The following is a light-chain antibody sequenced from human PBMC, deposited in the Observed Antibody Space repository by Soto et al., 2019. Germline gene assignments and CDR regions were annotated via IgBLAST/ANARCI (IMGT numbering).Light chain of an antibody. Sequence: QSALTQPASVSGSPGQSITISCTGTSSDVGGYNFVSWYQHHPGKAPKLMIYDVSNRPSGVSNRFSGSKSGNTASLTISGLQADDEADYYCSSYTSASTLVVVGGGTKLTVL. CDR2: DVS. CDR3: SSYTSASTLVV. J-gene: IGLJ2*01. CDR1: SSDVGGYNF. V-gene: IGLV2-14*03.